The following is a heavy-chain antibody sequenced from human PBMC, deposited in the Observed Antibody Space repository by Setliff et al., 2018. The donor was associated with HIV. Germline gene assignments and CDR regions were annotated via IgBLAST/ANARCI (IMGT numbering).Heavy chain of an antibody. Sequence: PGGSLRLSCAASGFTFEDYGMSWVRQVPGKGLEWVAVIWYDGSNKYYADSVKGRFTISRDNSKDTLYLQMNSLRGEDTAVYYCAKPLTQWGVSPYHYAVDVWGQGTTVTVSS. D-gene: IGHD1-26*01. V-gene: IGHV3-30*02. J-gene: IGHJ6*02. CDR1: GFTFEDYG. CDR3: AKPLTQWGVSPYHYAVDV. CDR2: IWYDGSNK.